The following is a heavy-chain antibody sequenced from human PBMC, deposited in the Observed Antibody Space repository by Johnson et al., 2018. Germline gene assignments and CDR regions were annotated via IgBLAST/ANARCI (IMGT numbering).Heavy chain of an antibody. J-gene: IGHJ1*01. CDR3: AKGSWVRGVKDFQH. Sequence: VELVESGGGVVQAGRSLGLSCAASGFTFSTYAMHWVRQAPGKGLEWVPGISWYSGSIGYADSGKGRFTISRDNAKNSLYPQMNSLRAEETALYYCAKGSWVRGVKDFQHWGQGTLVTVSS. CDR1: GFTFSTYA. CDR2: ISWYSGSI. V-gene: IGHV3-9*01. D-gene: IGHD3-10*01.